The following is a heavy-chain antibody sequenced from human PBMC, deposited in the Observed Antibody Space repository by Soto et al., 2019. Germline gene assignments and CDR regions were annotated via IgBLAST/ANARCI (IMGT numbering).Heavy chain of an antibody. CDR3: AHATYYYDSSGYDYGRYFDY. CDR2: IYWDDDK. CDR1: GFSLSTSGVG. V-gene: IGHV2-5*02. Sequence: QITLKESGPTLVKPTQTLTLTCTFSGFSLSTSGVGVGWIRQPPGKALEWLALIYWDDDKRYSPSLKSRLTITKATSKTQVVLTMTNMDPVDTATYYCAHATYYYDSSGYDYGRYFDYWGQGTLVTVSS. D-gene: IGHD3-22*01. J-gene: IGHJ4*02.